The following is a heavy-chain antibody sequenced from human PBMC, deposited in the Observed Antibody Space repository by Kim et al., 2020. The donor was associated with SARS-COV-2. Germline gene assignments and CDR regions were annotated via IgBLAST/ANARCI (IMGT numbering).Heavy chain of an antibody. CDR3: ARDRGLWEYNFDY. Sequence: ASVKVSCKASGYTFTGYYMHWVRQAPGQGLEWMGWINPNSGGTNYAQKFQGRVTMTRDTSISTAYMELSRLRSDDTAVYYCARDRGLWEYNFDYWGQGTLVTVSS. CDR1: GYTFTGYY. D-gene: IGHD1-26*01. V-gene: IGHV1-2*02. CDR2: INPNSGGT. J-gene: IGHJ4*02.